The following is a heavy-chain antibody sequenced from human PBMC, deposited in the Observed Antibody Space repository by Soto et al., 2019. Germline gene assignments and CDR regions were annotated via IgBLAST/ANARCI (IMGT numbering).Heavy chain of an antibody. D-gene: IGHD6-13*01. CDR2: ISSSTSHT. CDR3: ARGRGAAADYFDF. J-gene: IGHJ4*02. V-gene: IGHV3-11*05. CDR1: GFTFSDYY. Sequence: QVQLVESGGGLVKPGGSLRLSCAVSGFTFSDYYMTWIRQAPGKGLEWVSYISSSTSHTNYADSVKGRFTISRDNAKNSLFLQMNSLRGEDTAVDYCARGRGAAADYFDFWGQGTLVTVSS.